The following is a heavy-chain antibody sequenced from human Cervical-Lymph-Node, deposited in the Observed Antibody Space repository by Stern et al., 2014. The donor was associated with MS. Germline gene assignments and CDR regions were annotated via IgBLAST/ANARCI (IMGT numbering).Heavy chain of an antibody. CDR1: GFTFSSYG. D-gene: IGHD1-26*01. V-gene: IGHV3-33*01. J-gene: IGHJ3*02. CDR2: MLYDGSNK. CDR3: ARDRGWERDAFDI. Sequence: VQLVESGGGVVQPGRSLRLSWAGSGFTFSSYGMHWVRQAPGQGLEWVAVMLYDGSNKYSADSVQGRLSISRVNARTQLELKLNSLRAEDTAVYYCARDRGWERDAFDIWGQGTMVTVSS.